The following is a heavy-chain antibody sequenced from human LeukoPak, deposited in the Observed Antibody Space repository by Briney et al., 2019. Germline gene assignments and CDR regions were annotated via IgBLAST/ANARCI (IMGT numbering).Heavy chain of an antibody. CDR1: GGSISSYY. Sequence: SETRSLTCTVAGGSISSYYWSWIRQPPGKGLEWIGYIYYSGSTNYNPSLKSRVTISVDTSKNQFSLKLSSVTAADTAVYYCAMYSSSSLGNVKNYWGQGTLVTVSS. V-gene: IGHV4-59*01. J-gene: IGHJ4*02. CDR3: AMYSSSSLGNVKNY. CDR2: IYYSGST. D-gene: IGHD6-6*01.